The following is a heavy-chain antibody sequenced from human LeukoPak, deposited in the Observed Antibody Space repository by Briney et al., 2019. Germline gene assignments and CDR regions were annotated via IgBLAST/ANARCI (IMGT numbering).Heavy chain of an antibody. V-gene: IGHV3-11*04. J-gene: IGHJ4*02. CDR3: TREVWYIVTVPAAIDY. CDR2: ISSSGSTI. D-gene: IGHD2-2*01. Sequence: KAGGSLRLSCAASGFTFSDYYMSWIRQAPGKGLEWVSYISSSGSTIYYADSVKGRFTISRDNAKNSLYLQMNSLRAEDTAVYYCTREVWYIVTVPAAIDYWGQGTLVTVSS. CDR1: GFTFSDYY.